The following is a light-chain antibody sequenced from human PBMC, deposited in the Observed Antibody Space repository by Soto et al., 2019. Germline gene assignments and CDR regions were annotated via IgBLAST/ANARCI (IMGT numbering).Light chain of an antibody. CDR3: TTYAGGNNV. Sequence: QSALTQPPSASGSPGQSVTISCTGSSSDVGGYNYVSWYQQHPGKVPKLMVYEVNKRPSGVPDRFSGSKSGNTASLTVSGLQGEDEADYYCTTYAGGNNVFGTGTKVNVL. J-gene: IGLJ1*01. CDR2: EVN. V-gene: IGLV2-8*01. CDR1: SSDVGGYNY.